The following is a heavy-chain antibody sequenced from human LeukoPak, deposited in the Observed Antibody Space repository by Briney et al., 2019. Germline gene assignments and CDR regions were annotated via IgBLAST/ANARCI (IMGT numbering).Heavy chain of an antibody. J-gene: IGHJ4*02. V-gene: IGHV1-18*01. CDR3: AREIRYYDSSGFYYTFDY. D-gene: IGHD3-22*01. Sequence: ASVKVSCKASGCTFTSYGISWVRQAPGQGLEWMGWISAYNGNTNYAQKLQGRVTMTTDTSTSTAYMELRSLRSDDTAVYYCAREIRYYDSSGFYYTFDYWGQGTLVTVSS. CDR1: GCTFTSYG. CDR2: ISAYNGNT.